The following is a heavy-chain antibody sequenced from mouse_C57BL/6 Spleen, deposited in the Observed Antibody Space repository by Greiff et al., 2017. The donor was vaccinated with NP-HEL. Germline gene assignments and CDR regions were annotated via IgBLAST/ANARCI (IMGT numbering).Heavy chain of an antibody. D-gene: IGHD1-1*01. J-gene: IGHJ4*01. Sequence: AQLQQSGAELVKPGASVKISCKASGYAFSSYWMNWVKQRPGKGLEWIGQIYPGDGDTNYNGKFKGKATLTADKSSSTAYMQLSSLTSEDSAVYFCARGTTVVAPYAMDYWGQGTSVTVSS. CDR2: IYPGDGDT. CDR3: ARGTTVVAPYAMDY. V-gene: IGHV1-80*01. CDR1: GYAFSSYW.